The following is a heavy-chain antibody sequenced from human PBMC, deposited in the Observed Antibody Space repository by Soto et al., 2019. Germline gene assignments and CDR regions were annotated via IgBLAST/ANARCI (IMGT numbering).Heavy chain of an antibody. D-gene: IGHD3-10*01. V-gene: IGHV3-23*01. Sequence: GGSLRLSSAASGFMFSSYAMSWVRQAPGKGLEWVSSISASGGTTYYADSVKGRFTISRHNAKNSPYLQMNSLRAEDTALYYCAGEYGSGFPVYWGQGTLVTVSS. CDR3: AGEYGSGFPVY. CDR1: GFMFSSYA. J-gene: IGHJ4*02. CDR2: ISASGGTT.